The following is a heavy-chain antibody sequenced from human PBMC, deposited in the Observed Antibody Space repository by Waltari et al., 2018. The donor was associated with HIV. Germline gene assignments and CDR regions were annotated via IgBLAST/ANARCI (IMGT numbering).Heavy chain of an antibody. CDR2: MNPNSGNT. D-gene: IGHD3-22*01. Sequence: QVQLVQSGAAVKKPAASVKVSCKASGYTFTSYDINWVRQATGQGLEWMGWMNPNSGNTGYAQKFQGRVTMTRNTSISTAFMEVSSLRSEDTAVYYCARVYYDSSGYYGAAGYWGQGTLVTVSS. V-gene: IGHV1-8*01. CDR1: GYTFTSYD. CDR3: ARVYYDSSGYYGAAGY. J-gene: IGHJ4*02.